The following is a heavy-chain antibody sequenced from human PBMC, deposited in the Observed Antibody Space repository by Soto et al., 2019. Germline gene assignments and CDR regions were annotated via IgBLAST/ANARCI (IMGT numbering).Heavy chain of an antibody. CDR3: TRGITLIRGVIPPGYYYGMDV. J-gene: IGHJ6*02. V-gene: IGHV1-69*13. D-gene: IGHD3-10*01. Sequence: GASVKVSCKASGGTFSSYAISWVRQAPGRGLEWMGGFNPIFETANYAQKFQGRVTITADESTNTAYMELSSLRSEDTAVYYCTRGITLIRGVIPPGYYYGMDVWGQGTTVP. CDR1: GGTFSSYA. CDR2: FNPIFETA.